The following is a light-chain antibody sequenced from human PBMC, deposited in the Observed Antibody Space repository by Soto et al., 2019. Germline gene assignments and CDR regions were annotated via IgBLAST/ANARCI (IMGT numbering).Light chain of an antibody. CDR3: QQYGSSPRT. J-gene: IGKJ2*01. Sequence: EIVLTQSPGTQSLSPGERATLSCRASQSVSSSYLAWYQHKPGQAPRLLIYGASNRATGTPDRFSGSGSGTDFTLTISRLEPEDFAVYYCQQYGSSPRTFVQGTKLEIK. CDR1: QSVSSSY. V-gene: IGKV3-20*01. CDR2: GAS.